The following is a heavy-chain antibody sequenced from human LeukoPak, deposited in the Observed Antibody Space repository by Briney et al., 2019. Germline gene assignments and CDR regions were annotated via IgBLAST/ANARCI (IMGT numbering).Heavy chain of an antibody. Sequence: GGSLRLSCAASGFTFSGSAMHWVRQASGKGLEWVGRIRSKANSYATAYAASVKGRFTISRDDSKNTAYLQMNSLKTEDTAVYYCARDERARLRQLGTVNWFDPWGQGTLVTVSS. CDR3: ARDERARLRQLGTVNWFDP. J-gene: IGHJ5*02. CDR2: IRSKANSYAT. CDR1: GFTFSGSA. D-gene: IGHD4-17*01. V-gene: IGHV3-73*01.